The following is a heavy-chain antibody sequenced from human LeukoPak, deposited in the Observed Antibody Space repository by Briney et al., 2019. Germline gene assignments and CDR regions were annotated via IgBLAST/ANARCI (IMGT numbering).Heavy chain of an antibody. J-gene: IGHJ4*02. Sequence: GGSLRLSCAASGFTFSDNYMSWIRQAPGKGLEWVSFISISGATIHYADSVRGRLTISRDNAKNSLYLQMNSLRAEDTAMYYCARTIIGIYGSFEYYFDLWGQGTLVTVS. CDR3: ARTIIGIYGSFEYYFDL. D-gene: IGHD3-16*01. CDR1: GFTFSDNY. V-gene: IGHV3-11*01. CDR2: ISISGATI.